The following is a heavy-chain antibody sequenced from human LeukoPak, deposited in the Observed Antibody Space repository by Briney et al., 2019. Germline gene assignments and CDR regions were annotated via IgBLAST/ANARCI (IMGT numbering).Heavy chain of an antibody. CDR1: GGSISSYY. V-gene: IGHV4-59*01. D-gene: IGHD6-13*01. J-gene: IGHJ4*02. CDR2: IYYSGST. Sequence: PSQTLSLTCTVSGGSISSYYWNWIRQPPGKGLEWIGYIYYSGSTDYNPSLKSRVTISVDTSKNQFSLKVSSVTAADTAVYYCARDRPGGSSLDYWGQGTLVTVSS. CDR3: ARDRPGGSSLDY.